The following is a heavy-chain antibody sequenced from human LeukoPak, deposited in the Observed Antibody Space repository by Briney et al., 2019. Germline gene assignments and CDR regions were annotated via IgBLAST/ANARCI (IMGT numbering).Heavy chain of an antibody. CDR2: IYYNGNT. CDR1: GASISSSY. Sequence: SGALSLTCTVSGASISSSYWSWVRQPPGKRLEWIGFIYYNGNTNSNPSLKSRVTISADTSKNQFSLKLTSVTAADTAVYYCVRGNYDNRGYSNAFDIWGQGAMVTVSS. D-gene: IGHD3-22*01. J-gene: IGHJ3*02. V-gene: IGHV4-59*01. CDR3: VRGNYDNRGYSNAFDI.